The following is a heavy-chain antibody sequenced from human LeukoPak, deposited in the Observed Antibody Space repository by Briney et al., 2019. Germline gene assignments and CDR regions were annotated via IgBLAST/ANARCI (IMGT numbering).Heavy chain of an antibody. D-gene: IGHD3-10*01. CDR3: AKSLITMVRGDFDY. V-gene: IGHV3-23*01. CDR2: VSGSGDGT. Sequence: AGGSLRLSCAASGFTFSSYAMSWVRQAPGKGLEWVSAVSGSGDGTYYADSVKGRFTISRDNSKNTLYLQMNSLRAEDTAVYYCAKSLITMVRGDFDYWGQGTLVTASS. CDR1: GFTFSSYA. J-gene: IGHJ4*02.